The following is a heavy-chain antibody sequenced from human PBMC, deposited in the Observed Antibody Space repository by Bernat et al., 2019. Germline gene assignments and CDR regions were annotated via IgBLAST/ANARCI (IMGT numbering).Heavy chain of an antibody. V-gene: IGHV1-46*03. CDR3: ARGLFTMVRGAHPGWLDP. CDR1: GYTFTSYY. CDR2: INPSGGST. D-gene: IGHD3-10*01. J-gene: IGHJ5*02. Sequence: QVQLVQSGAEVKKPGASVKVSCKASGYTFTSYYMHWVRQAPGQGLEWMGIINPSGGSTSYAQKFQGRVTMTRDTSKSTVYMQLTRLRSEDTAVYYCARGLFTMVRGAHPGWLDPWGQGNLVNVSS.